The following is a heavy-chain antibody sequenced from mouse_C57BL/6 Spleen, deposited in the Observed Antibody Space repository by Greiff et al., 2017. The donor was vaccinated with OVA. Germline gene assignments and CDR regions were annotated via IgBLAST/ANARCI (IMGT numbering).Heavy chain of an antibody. D-gene: IGHD1-1*01. CDR3: ARNWFITTVVATRGYFDY. Sequence: QVQLQQSGAELARPGASVKLSCKASGYTFTSYGISWVKQRTGQGLEWIGEIYPRSGNTYYNEKFKGKATLTADKSSSTAYMELRSLTSEDSAVYFCARNWFITTVVATRGYFDYWGQGTTLTVSS. CDR2: IYPRSGNT. CDR1: GYTFTSYG. V-gene: IGHV1-81*01. J-gene: IGHJ2*01.